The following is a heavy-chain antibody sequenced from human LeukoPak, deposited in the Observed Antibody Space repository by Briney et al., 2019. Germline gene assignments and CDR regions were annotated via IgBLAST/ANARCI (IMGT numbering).Heavy chain of an antibody. J-gene: IGHJ4*02. CDR2: ISSSSSYI. CDR3: ARDSGFLEWLLPFDY. D-gene: IGHD3-3*01. Sequence: GGSLRLSCAASGFTFSSYEMNWVRQAPGKGLEWVSSISSSSSYIYYADSVKGRFTISRDNAKNSLYLQMNSLRAEDTAVYYCARDSGFLEWLLPFDYWGQGTLVTVSS. V-gene: IGHV3-21*01. CDR1: GFTFSSYE.